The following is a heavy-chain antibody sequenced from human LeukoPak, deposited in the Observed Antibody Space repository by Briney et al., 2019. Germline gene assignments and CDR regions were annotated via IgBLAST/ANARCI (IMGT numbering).Heavy chain of an antibody. CDR3: ARALGSCSGGSCYYAFDI. CDR2: ISNSSSYI. V-gene: IGHV3-21*01. Sequence: PGGSLRLSCAASGFTFSSYSMNWVRQAPGKGLEWVSSISNSSSYIYYADSVKGRFTISRDNAKNSLYLQMNSLRAEDTAVYYCARALGSCSGGSCYYAFDIWGQGTMVTVSS. J-gene: IGHJ3*02. D-gene: IGHD2-15*01. CDR1: GFTFSSYS.